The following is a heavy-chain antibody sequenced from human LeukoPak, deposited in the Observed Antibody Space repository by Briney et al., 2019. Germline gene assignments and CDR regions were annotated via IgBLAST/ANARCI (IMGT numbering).Heavy chain of an antibody. V-gene: IGHV3-66*01. CDR1: GFTFSSYS. D-gene: IGHD2-21*02. CDR2: IYSVGST. Sequence: GGSLRLSCAASGFTFSSYSMNWVRQAPGKGLEWVSVIYSVGSTYYADSVKGKFTISRDNSKNTLYLQMNSLRAEDTAVYYCAGSLAYCGGDCRLGDYWGQGTLVTVSS. CDR3: AGSLAYCGGDCRLGDY. J-gene: IGHJ4*02.